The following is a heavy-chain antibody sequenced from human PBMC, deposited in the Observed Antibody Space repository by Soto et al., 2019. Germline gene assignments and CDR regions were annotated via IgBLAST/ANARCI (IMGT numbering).Heavy chain of an antibody. D-gene: IGHD2-15*01. J-gene: IGHJ5*02. Sequence: EVQLVESGGGLVKPGGSLRLSCAASGFTFSSYSRNWVRQAPGKGLEWVSSISSSSSYIYYADSVKGRFTISRDNAKNSLYLQMNSLRAEDTAVYYCARFRRGHSERYGYNWFDPWGQRTLVTVSS. CDR2: ISSSSSYI. CDR1: GFTFSSYS. CDR3: ARFRRGHSERYGYNWFDP. V-gene: IGHV3-21*01.